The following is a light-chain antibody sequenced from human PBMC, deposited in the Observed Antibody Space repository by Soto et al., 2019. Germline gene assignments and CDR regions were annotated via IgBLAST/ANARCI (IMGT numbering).Light chain of an antibody. V-gene: IGKV3-15*01. CDR1: QSVRSN. CDR2: GAS. CDR3: QQYNNWPPRK. Sequence: EIVMTQSPATLSLSPVERATLSCMASQSVRSNLAWYQQRPGQAPRLLIYGASTRAAGVPARFSGSGSGTESTLTISSLQSEDFAVYYCQQYNNWPPRKFGQGTKVDIK. J-gene: IGKJ1*01.